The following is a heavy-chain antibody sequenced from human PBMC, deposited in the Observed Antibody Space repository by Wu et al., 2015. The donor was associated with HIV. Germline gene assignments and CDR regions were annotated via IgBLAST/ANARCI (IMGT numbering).Heavy chain of an antibody. Sequence: QVQLVQSGAEVKKPGSSVKVSCKASGGTFSSNVISWVRQAPGQGLEWVGMTNPNGGRTRFARRLLGRATMSRDTSTSTIKLSLKYLESEDTAVYYCARERYGAVSGLSMDVWGRGTALIVSS. CDR2: TNPNGGRT. J-gene: IGHJ6*03. D-gene: IGHD4-17*01. CDR1: GGTFSSNV. CDR3: ARERYGAVSGLSMDV. V-gene: IGHV1-69*04.